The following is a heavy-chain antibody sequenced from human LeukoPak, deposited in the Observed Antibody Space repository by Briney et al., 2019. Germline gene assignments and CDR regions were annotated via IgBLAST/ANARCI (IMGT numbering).Heavy chain of an antibody. Sequence: PSETLFLTCSVSGASISPYRWSWVRQPAGKGLEWIGRIFASGTTNYNPSLRNRATMSVDTSNSQFSLKLSSVTAADTAVYYCTRGTHETTAAFDWGRGTLVTVSS. V-gene: IGHV4-4*07. J-gene: IGHJ4*02. CDR1: GASISPYR. CDR3: TRGTHETTAAFD. CDR2: IFASGTT. D-gene: IGHD1-7*01.